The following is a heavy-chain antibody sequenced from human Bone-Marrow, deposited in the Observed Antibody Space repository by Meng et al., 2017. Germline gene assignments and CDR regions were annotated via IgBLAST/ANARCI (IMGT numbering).Heavy chain of an antibody. CDR3: ARVDWGSGADGAYYYYGMDV. CDR1: GFTFTNYA. CDR2: IYSGGST. D-gene: IGHD3-16*01. V-gene: IGHV3-66*02. J-gene: IGHJ6*02. Sequence: GGSLRLSCAASGFTFTNYAMTWGRQAPGKGLEWVSVIYSGGSTYYADSVKGRFTISRDNSKNTLYLQMNSLRAEDTAVYYRARVDWGSGADGAYYYYGMDVWGQGTTVTVSS.